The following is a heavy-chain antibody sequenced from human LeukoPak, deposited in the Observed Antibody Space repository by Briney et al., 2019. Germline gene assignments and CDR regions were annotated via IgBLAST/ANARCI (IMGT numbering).Heavy chain of an antibody. CDR3: ARVPWSSWYSY. CDR2: IYYSGST. V-gene: IGHV4-39*07. J-gene: IGHJ4*02. CDR1: GGSISSGSYY. Sequence: SETLSLTCTVSGGSISSGSYYWGWIRQPPGKGLEGIGSIYYSGSTYYTPSLKSRVTISVDTSKNQFSLKLTSVTAADTAVYYCARVPWSSWYSYWGQGTLVTVSS. D-gene: IGHD6-13*01.